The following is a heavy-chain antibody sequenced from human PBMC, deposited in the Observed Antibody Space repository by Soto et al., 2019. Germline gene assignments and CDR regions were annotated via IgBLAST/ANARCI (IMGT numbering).Heavy chain of an antibody. CDR1: GFTINSFG. D-gene: IGHD2-21*01. Sequence: QVRLVESGGGLVEPGRSLRLSCVASGFTINSFGLEWVRQAPGKGLEWVALISSDGSNEYYADSVKGRCTISRDMYKNTVYLQMKSMSVEDTAVYYCSSVADYWGEGTLVTVSS. CDR2: ISSDGSNE. CDR3: SSVADY. J-gene: IGHJ4*02. V-gene: IGHV3-30*03.